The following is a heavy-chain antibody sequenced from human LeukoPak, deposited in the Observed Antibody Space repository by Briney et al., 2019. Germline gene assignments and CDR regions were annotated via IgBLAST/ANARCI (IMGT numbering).Heavy chain of an antibody. D-gene: IGHD3-22*01. V-gene: IGHV7-4-1*02. CDR2: INTNTGNP. Sequence: ASVKVSCKASGYTFTSYAMNWVRQAPGQGLEWMGWINTNTGNPTYAQGFTGRFVFSLDTSVSTAYLQISSLKAEDTAVYYCASNPTDSSGYYYYYYYMDVWGKGTTVTVSS. CDR1: GYTFTSYA. CDR3: ASNPTDSSGYYYYYYYMDV. J-gene: IGHJ6*03.